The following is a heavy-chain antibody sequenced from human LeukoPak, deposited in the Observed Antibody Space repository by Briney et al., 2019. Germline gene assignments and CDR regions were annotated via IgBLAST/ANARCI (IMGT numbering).Heavy chain of an antibody. Sequence: GASVKVSCKASGYTFTGYYMHWVRQAPGQGLEWMGWINPSSGGTNYAQKFQGRVTMTRDTSISTAYMELSRLRSDDTAVYYCASGIVATSDFDYWGQGTLVTVSS. CDR1: GYTFTGYY. CDR3: ASGIVATSDFDY. V-gene: IGHV1-2*02. J-gene: IGHJ4*02. CDR2: INPSSGGT. D-gene: IGHD5-12*01.